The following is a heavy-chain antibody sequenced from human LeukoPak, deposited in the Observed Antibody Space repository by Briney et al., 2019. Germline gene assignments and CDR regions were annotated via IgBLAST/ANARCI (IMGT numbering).Heavy chain of an antibody. CDR2: INIYKNNT. V-gene: IGHV1-18*01. Sequence: ASVKVSCKASGGTFSSYAISWVRQAPGQGVEGMGWINIYKNNTNYAQKFQGRVTMTTDPSTSTAYMELRSLQSDDTGVYYCARDFHPLVQAADAFHVWGQGTVVTISS. D-gene: IGHD2-2*01. J-gene: IGHJ3*01. CDR3: ARDFHPLVQAADAFHV. CDR1: GGTFSSYA.